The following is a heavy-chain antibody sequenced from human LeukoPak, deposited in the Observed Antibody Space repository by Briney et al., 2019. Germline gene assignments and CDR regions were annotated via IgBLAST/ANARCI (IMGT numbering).Heavy chain of an antibody. D-gene: IGHD6-13*01. J-gene: IGHJ3*02. CDR3: ARHPRRYSSSWYYTGDAFDI. CDR2: INHSGST. CDR1: GGSFSGYY. Sequence: SETLSLTCAVYGGSFSGYYWSWIRQPPGKGLEWIGEINHSGSTNYNPSLKSRVTISVDTSKNQFSLKLSSVTAADTAVYYCARHPRRYSSSWYYTGDAFDIWGQGTVVTVSS. V-gene: IGHV4-34*01.